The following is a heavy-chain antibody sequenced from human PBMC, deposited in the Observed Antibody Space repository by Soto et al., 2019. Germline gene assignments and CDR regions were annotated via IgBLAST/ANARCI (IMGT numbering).Heavy chain of an antibody. V-gene: IGHV4-30-2*01. J-gene: IGHJ6*02. CDR2: SYHDGTT. CDR3: XXXXXXXXXXXXX. Sequence: QLQLQESGSGLVKPSQTLSLTCTVSGGSRGRGPYSWHWVRQPPGKGLEWIGYSYHDGTTSYNPSLESRVTISVDXXXRPXXXXXXXXXXXXXXXXXXXXXXXXXXXXXXXWGPGTTV. CDR1: GGSRGRGPYS.